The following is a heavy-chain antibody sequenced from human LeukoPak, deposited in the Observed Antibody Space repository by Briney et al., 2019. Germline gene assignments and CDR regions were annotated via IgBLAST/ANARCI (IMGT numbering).Heavy chain of an antibody. V-gene: IGHV1-8*01. CDR1: GYTFTSYD. D-gene: IGHD3-10*01. CDR2: MNPNGGNT. CDR3: ARFNYGSGSYLLP. J-gene: IGHJ5*02. Sequence: ASVKVSCKASGYTFTSYDINWVRQATGQGLEWMGWMNPNGGNTGYAQKFQGRVTMTRNTSISTAYMELSSLRSEDTAVYYCARFNYGSGSYLLPWGQGTLVTVSS.